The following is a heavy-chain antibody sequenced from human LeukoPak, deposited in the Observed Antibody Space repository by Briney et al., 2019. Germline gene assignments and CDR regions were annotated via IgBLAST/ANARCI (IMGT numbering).Heavy chain of an antibody. CDR3: ARHLRSFPDY. Sequence: SETLSLTCTFSGDSIRSYYWSWIRQPPGKGLEWLGYIYYSGTTNYNPSLKSRLTMSLDTSKKHLSLRLTSVSAADTDVYYCARHLRSFPDYWGQGTLVTVSS. CDR2: IYYSGTT. V-gene: IGHV4-59*08. CDR1: GDSIRSYY. D-gene: IGHD3-3*02. J-gene: IGHJ4*02.